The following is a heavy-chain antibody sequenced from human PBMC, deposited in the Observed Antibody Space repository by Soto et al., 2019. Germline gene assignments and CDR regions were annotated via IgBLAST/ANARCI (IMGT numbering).Heavy chain of an antibody. CDR1: GGSIRSYY. CDR2: IYYSGST. CDR3: ARDWLAAAGSYYYYGMDV. J-gene: IGHJ6*02. V-gene: IGHV4-59*01. D-gene: IGHD6-13*01. Sequence: SETLSLTCTVSGGSIRSYYWSWIRQPPGKGLEWIGYIYYSGSTNYNPSLKSRVTISVDTSKNQFSLKLSSVTAADTAVYYRARDWLAAAGSYYYYGMDVWGQGTTVTVSS.